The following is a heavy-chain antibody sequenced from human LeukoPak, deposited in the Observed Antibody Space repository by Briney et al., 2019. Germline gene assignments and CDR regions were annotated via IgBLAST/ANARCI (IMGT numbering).Heavy chain of an antibody. CDR2: INPNSGGT. Sequence: ASVKVSCKASGYTFTRYYMHWVRQAPGQGLEWMGWINPNSGGTNYAQKFQGRVTMTRDTSISTAYMELSRLRSDDTAVYYCARDLNIFGVVSYYFDYWGQGTLVTVSS. CDR3: ARDLNIFGVVSYYFDY. D-gene: IGHD3-3*02. J-gene: IGHJ4*02. V-gene: IGHV1-2*02. CDR1: GYTFTRYY.